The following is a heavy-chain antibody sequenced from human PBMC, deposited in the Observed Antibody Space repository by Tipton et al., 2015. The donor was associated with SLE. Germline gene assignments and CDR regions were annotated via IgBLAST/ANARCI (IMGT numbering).Heavy chain of an antibody. D-gene: IGHD3-16*01. CDR2: IRYDGSDK. J-gene: IGHJ2*01. CDR3: AKDGTNYADYVWYFDL. CDR1: GFTFGDYA. Sequence: SLRLSCTVSGFTFGDYAMSWVRQAPGKGLEWVAFIRYDGSDKYYADSVRGRFTISRDNSKNTLYLQMNSLRAEDTAVYYCAKDGTNYADYVWYFDLWGRGSLVTVSS. V-gene: IGHV3-30*02.